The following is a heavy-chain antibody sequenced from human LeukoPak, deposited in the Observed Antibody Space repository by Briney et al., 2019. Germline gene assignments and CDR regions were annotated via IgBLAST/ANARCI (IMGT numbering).Heavy chain of an antibody. D-gene: IGHD6-13*01. CDR3: ARPLQVGFSSSLRY. J-gene: IGHJ4*02. CDR1: GYSFNSYW. V-gene: IGHV5-51*01. CDR2: IYPGDSDT. Sequence: PGESLKISCKGSGYSFNSYWIGWVRQMPGKGLEWMGIIYPGDSDTRYSPSLQGQVTISVDESISTAYLQWSSLRASDSAMYYCARPLQVGFSSSLRYWGQGTLVTVSS.